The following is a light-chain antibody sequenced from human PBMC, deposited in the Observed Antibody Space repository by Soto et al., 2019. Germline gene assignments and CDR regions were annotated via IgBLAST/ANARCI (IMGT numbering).Light chain of an antibody. J-gene: IGKJ5*01. CDR2: DAS. CDR3: QQRSTWPT. V-gene: IGKV3-11*01. Sequence: VLTQSPATLSWSPGKRATLSCRASESVDFHLAWYQQKPGHAPRLLIYDASVRATGTPARFSGSGSGTAFTLTISSLEPGDFALYYCQQRSTWPTFGQGTRLEIK. CDR1: ESVDFH.